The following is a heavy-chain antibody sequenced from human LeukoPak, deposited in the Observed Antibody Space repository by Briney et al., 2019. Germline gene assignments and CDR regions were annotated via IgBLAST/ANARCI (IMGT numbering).Heavy chain of an antibody. CDR2: ISGSGGST. J-gene: IGHJ5*02. Sequence: SGGSLRLSCAASGFTFSSYAMSWVRQAPGKGLEWVSAISGSGGSTYYADSVKGRFTISRDNSKITLYLQMNSLRAEDTAVYYCAKDRGHYYDSSGYYNWFDPWGQGTLVTVSS. CDR3: AKDRGHYYDSSGYYNWFDP. CDR1: GFTFSSYA. V-gene: IGHV3-23*01. D-gene: IGHD3-22*01.